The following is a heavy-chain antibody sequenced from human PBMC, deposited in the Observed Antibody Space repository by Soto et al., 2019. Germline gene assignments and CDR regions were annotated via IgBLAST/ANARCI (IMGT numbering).Heavy chain of an antibody. CDR3: AGPSRDGYINSFDY. CDR1: GYSLSNYG. J-gene: IGHJ4*02. D-gene: IGHD6-25*01. Sequence: ASVKVSCKASGYSLSNYGFSWVRQAPGQGLEWMGWISAYTGDTNYAQKLQGRVTMTIDTSTTTAYMELRSLESDDTAVYYCAGPSRDGYINSFDYRGQGTLVTVSS. V-gene: IGHV1-18*01. CDR2: ISAYTGDT.